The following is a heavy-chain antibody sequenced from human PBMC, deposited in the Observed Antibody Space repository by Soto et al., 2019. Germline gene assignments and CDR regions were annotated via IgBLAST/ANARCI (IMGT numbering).Heavy chain of an antibody. CDR2: IKQDGSDE. J-gene: IGHJ4*02. CDR3: ARVDTILYSYNDF. V-gene: IGHV3-7*03. Sequence: PGWSLRLSCAASGFTGRDYGRSWVREAPGRRLDWVANIKQDGSDEYYVDSMKGRISISRDNAGNSLHLQMNSMRAEDTAVYFCARVDTILYSYNDFWGQRTLVT. CDR1: GFTGRDYG. D-gene: IGHD2-8*01.